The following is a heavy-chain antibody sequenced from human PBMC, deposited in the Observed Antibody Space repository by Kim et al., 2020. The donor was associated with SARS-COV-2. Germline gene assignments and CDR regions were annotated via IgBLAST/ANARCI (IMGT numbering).Heavy chain of an antibody. V-gene: IGHV4-59*13. CDR2: IYYSGST. CDR3: ARAGYCSGGSCYWTNDY. D-gene: IGHD2-15*01. Sequence: SETLSLTCTVSGGSISSYYWSWIRQPPGKGLEWIGYIYYSGSTNYNPSLKSRVTISVDTSKNQFSLKLSSVTAADTAVYYCARAGYCSGGSCYWTNDYWGQGTLVTVSS. J-gene: IGHJ4*02. CDR1: GGSISSYY.